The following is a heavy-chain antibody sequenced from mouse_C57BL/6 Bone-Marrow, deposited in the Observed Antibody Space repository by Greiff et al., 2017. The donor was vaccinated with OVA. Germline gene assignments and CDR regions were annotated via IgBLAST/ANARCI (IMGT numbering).Heavy chain of an antibody. J-gene: IGHJ1*03. Sequence: QVQLKQSGAELVRPGTSVKVSCKASGYAFTNYLIEWVKQRPGQGLEWIGVINPGSGGTNYNEKFKGKATLTADKSSSTAYMQLSSLTSEDSAVYFCARATTVSYWYFDVWGTGTTVTVSS. V-gene: IGHV1-54*01. CDR1: GYAFTNYL. D-gene: IGHD1-1*01. CDR3: ARATTVSYWYFDV. CDR2: INPGSGGT.